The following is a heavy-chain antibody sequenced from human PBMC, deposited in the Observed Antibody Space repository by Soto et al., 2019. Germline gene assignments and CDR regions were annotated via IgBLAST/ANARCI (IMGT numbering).Heavy chain of an antibody. V-gene: IGHV4-34*01. CDR2: INHTGST. J-gene: IGHJ2*01. Sequence: SETLSLTCAVYGGSFSGYYWSWIRQPPGKGLEWIGEINHTGSTFYNSSLKPRVSISVDRSKNQFSLKLKSVTETDTAVYYCARVKVGDLFRFNWFFDLWGRGTLVNVSS. CDR1: GGSFSGYY. CDR3: ARVKVGDLFRFNWFFDL. D-gene: IGHD3-3*01.